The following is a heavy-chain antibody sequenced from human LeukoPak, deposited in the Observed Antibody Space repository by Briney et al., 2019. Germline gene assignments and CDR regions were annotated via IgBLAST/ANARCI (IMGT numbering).Heavy chain of an antibody. Sequence: GGSLRLSCAASGFTFDDYGMSWVRQAPGKGLVWVSRIDRDGGRINYADSVKGRFTISRDNGKNTLFLQMNSLRAEDAAVYYCVKGLDYSSSQMDSWGQGTLVTVSS. CDR1: GFTFDDYG. CDR2: IDRDGGRI. J-gene: IGHJ4*02. V-gene: IGHV3-74*01. D-gene: IGHD6-6*01. CDR3: VKGLDYSSSQMDS.